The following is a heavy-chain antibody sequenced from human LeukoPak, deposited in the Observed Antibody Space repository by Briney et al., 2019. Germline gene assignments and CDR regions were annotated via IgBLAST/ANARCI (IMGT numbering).Heavy chain of an antibody. CDR1: GFTFSSYT. D-gene: IGHD4-17*01. V-gene: IGHV3-23*01. CDR2: ISGSGGST. CDR3: AKDLNDYGDYIYDAFDI. Sequence: GGSLRLSCAASGFTFSSYTMSWVRQAPGKGLEWVSAISGSGGSTYYADSVKGRFTISRDNSKNTLYLQMNSLRAENTAVYYCAKDLNDYGDYIYDAFDIWGQGTMVTVSS. J-gene: IGHJ3*02.